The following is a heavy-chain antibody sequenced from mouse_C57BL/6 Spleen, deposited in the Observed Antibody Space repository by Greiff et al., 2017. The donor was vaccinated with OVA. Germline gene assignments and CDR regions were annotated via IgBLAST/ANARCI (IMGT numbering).Heavy chain of an antibody. CDR3: ARSYYGSSYYYAMDY. J-gene: IGHJ4*01. V-gene: IGHV1-39*01. CDR1: GYSFTDYN. Sequence: VQLQQSGPELVKPGASVKISCKASGYSFTDYNMNWVKQSNGKSLEWIGVINPNYGTTSYNQKFKGKATLTVDQSSSTAYMHLNSLTSEDSAVYYCARSYYGSSYYYAMDYWGQGTSVTVSS. D-gene: IGHD1-1*01. CDR2: INPNYGTT.